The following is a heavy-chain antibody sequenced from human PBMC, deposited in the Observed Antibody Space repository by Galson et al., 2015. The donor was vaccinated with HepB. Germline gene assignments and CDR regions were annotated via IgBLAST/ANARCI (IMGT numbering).Heavy chain of an antibody. CDR1: GYTFTSYG. V-gene: IGHV1-18*01. Sequence: SVKVSCKASGYTFTSYGISWVRQAPGQGLEWMGWISAYNGNTNYAQKLQGRVTMTTDTSTSTAYMELRSLRSDDTAVYYCARAPMVRGTYGMDVWGQGTTVTVSS. CDR2: ISAYNGNT. J-gene: IGHJ6*02. D-gene: IGHD3-10*01. CDR3: ARAPMVRGTYGMDV.